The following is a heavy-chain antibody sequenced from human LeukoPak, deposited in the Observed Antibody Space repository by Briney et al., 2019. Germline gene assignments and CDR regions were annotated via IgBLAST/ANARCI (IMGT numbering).Heavy chain of an antibody. CDR3: ARDGYXSGXSCYFLAPFDY. D-gene: IGHD2-15*01. V-gene: IGHV1-18*01. Sequence: GASVKVSCKASGYTFTSYGISWVRQAPGQGVEWMGWISAYNGNTNYAQKLQGRVTMTTDTSTSTAYMELRSLRSDDTAVYYCARDGYXSGXSCYFLAPFDYWGQGTLVTVSS. CDR2: ISAYNGNT. CDR1: GYTFTSYG. J-gene: IGHJ4*02.